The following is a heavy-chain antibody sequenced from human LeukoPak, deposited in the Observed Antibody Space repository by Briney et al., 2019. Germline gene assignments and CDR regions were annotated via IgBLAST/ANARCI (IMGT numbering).Heavy chain of an antibody. CDR2: IKSKTDGGTT. J-gene: IGHJ6*03. CDR3: TTGPSLFSSSWYLDYYYYYYMDV. D-gene: IGHD6-13*01. V-gene: IGHV3-15*01. CDR1: GFTFSDYY. Sequence: GGSLRLSCAASGFTFSDYYMGWIRQAPGKGLEWVGRIKSKTDGGTTDYAAPVKGRFTISRDDSKNTLYLQMNSLKTEDTAVYYCTTGPSLFSSSWYLDYYYYYYMDVWGKGTTVTVSS.